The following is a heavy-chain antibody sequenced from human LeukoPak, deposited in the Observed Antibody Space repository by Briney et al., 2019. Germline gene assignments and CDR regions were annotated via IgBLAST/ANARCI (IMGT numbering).Heavy chain of an antibody. CDR1: GGSFSSYA. D-gene: IGHD1-26*01. Sequence: SVKVSCKGSGGSFSSYAISWVRQAPGQGLEWMGRIIPIFGIANYAQKFQGRVTITADKSTSTAYMELSSLRSEDTAVYYCARDLIGGIVGATDDAFDIWGQGTMVTVSS. CDR3: ARDLIGGIVGATDDAFDI. J-gene: IGHJ3*02. CDR2: IIPIFGIA. V-gene: IGHV1-69*04.